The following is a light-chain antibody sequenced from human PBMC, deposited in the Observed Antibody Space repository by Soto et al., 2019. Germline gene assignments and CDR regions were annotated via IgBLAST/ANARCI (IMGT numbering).Light chain of an antibody. CDR3: QQYNNWTPS. CDR2: EAS. Sequence: EIVMPQSPATLSVSPGERATLSCRASRSVATNLAWYQQRPGQAPRLLIYEASARATDIPARFSGSGSGTEFTLTISSLQSEDFAVYFCQQYNNWTPSLGQGTKVDIK. J-gene: IGKJ1*01. V-gene: IGKV3-15*01. CDR1: RSVATN.